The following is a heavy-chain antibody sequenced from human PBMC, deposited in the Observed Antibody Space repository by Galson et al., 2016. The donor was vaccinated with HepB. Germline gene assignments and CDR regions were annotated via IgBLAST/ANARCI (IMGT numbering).Heavy chain of an antibody. D-gene: IGHD3-3*01. CDR2: INTRTGST. J-gene: IGHJ6*02. V-gene: IGHV7-4-1*01. CDR3: AIDPLIFVSSMSRPIGYYYGFDV. CDR1: GYNFTSYP. Sequence: SVKVSCKASGYNFTSYPMSWVRQAPGQGLEWMGWINTRTGSTTYAEGFSGRLVFSLDTSVDTAYLQISDLKSEDTATYLCAIDPLIFVSSMSRPIGYYYGFDVWGQGTTVTVSS.